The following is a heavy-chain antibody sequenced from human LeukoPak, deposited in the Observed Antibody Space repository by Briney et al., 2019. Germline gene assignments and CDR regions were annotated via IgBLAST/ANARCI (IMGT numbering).Heavy chain of an antibody. D-gene: IGHD5-24*01. CDR3: AKDRGGYNWNY. CDR1: GFTFSSYA. CDR2: ISGSGGST. Sequence: GGSLRLSCAASGFTFSSYAMSWVRQAPGKGLEWVSAISGSGGSTYYADSVRGRFTISRDNSKNTLYLQMNSLRAEDTAVYYCAKDRGGYNWNYWGQGTLVTVSS. V-gene: IGHV3-23*01. J-gene: IGHJ4*02.